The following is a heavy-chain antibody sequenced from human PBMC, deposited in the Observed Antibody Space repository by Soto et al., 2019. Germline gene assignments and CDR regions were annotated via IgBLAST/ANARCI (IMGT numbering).Heavy chain of an antibody. CDR1: EFTFSTYD. V-gene: IGHV3-23*01. J-gene: IGHJ2*01. Sequence: EVQLLESGGGLVQPGGSLRLACVASEFTFSTYDMSWVRQAPGKGLEWVSDIRGSGDSPFYADSVKGRFTISRDNAKNTLYLQMNHLIAEDTAVYYCATRPITFHLSYFDLWGRGTLVTVSS. CDR3: ATRPITFHLSYFDL. D-gene: IGHD1-20*01. CDR2: IRGSGDSP.